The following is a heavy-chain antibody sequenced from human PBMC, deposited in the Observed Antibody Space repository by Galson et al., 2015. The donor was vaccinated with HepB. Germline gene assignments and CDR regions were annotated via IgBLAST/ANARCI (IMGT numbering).Heavy chain of an antibody. CDR2: ISSSSSTI. Sequence: SLRLSCAASGFTFSSYAMNWVRQAPGKGLECVSYISSSSSTIYYAESVKGRFTISRDNANNSLYLQMNSLRAEDTAVYYCARRPGPYSYGPFDYWGQGTLVTVSS. D-gene: IGHD5-18*01. CDR3: ARRPGPYSYGPFDY. CDR1: GFTFSSYA. J-gene: IGHJ4*02. V-gene: IGHV3-48*01.